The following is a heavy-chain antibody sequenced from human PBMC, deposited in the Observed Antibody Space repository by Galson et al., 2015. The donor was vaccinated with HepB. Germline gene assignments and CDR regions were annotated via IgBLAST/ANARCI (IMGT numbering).Heavy chain of an antibody. J-gene: IGHJ4*02. V-gene: IGHV3-7*01. Sequence: SLRLSCAAPGFTFSSYWMSWVRQAPGKGLEWVANVRQDGGVQYYVDSVKGRFTISRDNTKNSLYLQMSSLRAEDTAIYYCARNRGLDQWGQGTLVTVSP. CDR1: GFTFSSYW. D-gene: IGHD3-10*01. CDR3: ARNRGLDQ. CDR2: VRQDGGVQ.